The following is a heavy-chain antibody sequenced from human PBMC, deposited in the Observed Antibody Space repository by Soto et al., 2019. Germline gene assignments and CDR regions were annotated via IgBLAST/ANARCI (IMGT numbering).Heavy chain of an antibody. V-gene: IGHV4-30-4*01. CDR3: ARDPQGDGRLDFDX. CDR1: GGSISSCDYY. Sequence: SETLSLTCTVSGGSISSCDYYWSWIRQPPGKGLEWIGYIYYSGSTYYNPSLKSRVTISVDTSKNQFSLKLSSVTAADTAMYYCARDPQGDGRLDFDXWGQGTLVTVSS. D-gene: IGHD1-26*01. J-gene: IGHJ4*02. CDR2: IYYSGST.